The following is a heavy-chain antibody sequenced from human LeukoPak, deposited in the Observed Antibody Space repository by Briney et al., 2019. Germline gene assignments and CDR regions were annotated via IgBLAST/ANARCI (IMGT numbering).Heavy chain of an antibody. CDR2: MSSESTAI. CDR1: GFILRKYE. CDR3: AREPAGLFVDANGYLDL. V-gene: IGHV3-48*03. Sequence: GGSLRLSCSASGFILRKYEMNWVRHAPGKGLEWFSYMSSESTAIYYSDSVEGRFTMSRDNDKNSVHLQMTSLRADDTALYFCAREPAGLFVDANGYLDLWGQGALVTVSS. J-gene: IGHJ4*02. D-gene: IGHD2-8*01.